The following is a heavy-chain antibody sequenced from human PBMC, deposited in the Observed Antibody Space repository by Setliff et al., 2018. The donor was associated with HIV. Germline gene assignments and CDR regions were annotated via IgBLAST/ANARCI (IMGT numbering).Heavy chain of an antibody. CDR2: INHSGST. J-gene: IGHJ5*02. D-gene: IGHD5-12*01. CDR1: GGSFSGYY. CDR3: ARGDYPLSTVATIKGVVWFDP. Sequence: PSETLSLTCAVYGGSFSGYYWSWIRQPPGKGLEWIGEINHSGSTNYNPSLKSRITISVDTSKNQFSLKLSSVTAADTAVYYCARGDYPLSTVATIKGVVWFDPWGQGTLVTVSS. V-gene: IGHV4-34*01.